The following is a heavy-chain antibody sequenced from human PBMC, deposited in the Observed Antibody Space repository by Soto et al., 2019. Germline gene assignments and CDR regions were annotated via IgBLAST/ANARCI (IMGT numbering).Heavy chain of an antibody. CDR1: GYTFTSYD. CDR2: MNPNSGNT. CDR3: ARAEITIFGVVVWGYYYYGMDV. D-gene: IGHD3-3*01. J-gene: IGHJ6*02. V-gene: IGHV1-8*01. Sequence: ASVKVSCKASGYTFTSYDINWVRQASGQGLEWMGWMNPNSGNTGNAQKFQGRVTMTRNTSISTAYMELSSLRSEDTAVYYCARAEITIFGVVVWGYYYYGMDVWGQGTTVTVSS.